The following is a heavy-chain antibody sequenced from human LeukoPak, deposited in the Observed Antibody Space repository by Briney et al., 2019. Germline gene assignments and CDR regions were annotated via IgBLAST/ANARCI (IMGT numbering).Heavy chain of an antibody. J-gene: IGHJ4*02. CDR2: IKQDGSEK. CDR1: GFTFSSYW. Sequence: GGSLRLSCAASGFTFSSYWMSWVRQAPGKGLEWVANIKQDGSEKYYVDSVKGRFTISRDNAKNSLYLQMNSLRAEDTALYYCAKRAGSSQYHFDYWGQGTLVTVSS. CDR3: AKRAGSSQYHFDY. D-gene: IGHD1-26*01. V-gene: IGHV3-7*03.